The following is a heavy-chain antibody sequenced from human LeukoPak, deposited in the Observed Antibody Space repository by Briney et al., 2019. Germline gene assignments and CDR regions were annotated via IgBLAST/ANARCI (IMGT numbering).Heavy chain of an antibody. CDR2: IYDSGST. CDR3: AKGGSTNFYYGDV. CDR1: SGSMTNLY. Sequence: WETLSLTCSVSSGSMTNLYWTWIRQPPGKGLEWIGDIYDSGSTRYNTSLESRVTISVDTSKNQFSLKLSSVTAADTAVYYCAKGGSTNFYYGDVWGQGTTVTASS. J-gene: IGHJ6*02. D-gene: IGHD2/OR15-2a*01. V-gene: IGHV4-59*01.